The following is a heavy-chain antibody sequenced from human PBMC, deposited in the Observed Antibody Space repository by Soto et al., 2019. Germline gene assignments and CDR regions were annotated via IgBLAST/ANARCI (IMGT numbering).Heavy chain of an antibody. V-gene: IGHV1-69*13. CDR2: IIPIFGTA. CDR1: GGTFSSYA. CDR3: AREAGGNYYFDY. Sequence: SVKVSCKASGGTFSSYAISWVRQAPGQGLEWMGGIIPIFGTANYAQKFQGRVTITADESTSTAYMELSSLRSEDTAVYYCAREAGGNYYFDYWGQGTLVTVSS. D-gene: IGHD4-4*01. J-gene: IGHJ4*02.